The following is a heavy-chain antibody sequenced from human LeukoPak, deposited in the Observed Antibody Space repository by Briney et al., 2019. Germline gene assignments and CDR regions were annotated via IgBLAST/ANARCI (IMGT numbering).Heavy chain of an antibody. CDR2: IYYSGST. D-gene: IGHD5-18*01. CDR3: ARHPGNSYGSWYFDL. Sequence: SETLSLTCTVSGGSISSYYWSWIRQPPGKGLEWIGNIYYSGSTNYSPSLKSRVTISVDTSKNQFSLKLSSVTAADTAVYYCARHPGNSYGSWYFDLWGRGTLVTVSS. V-gene: IGHV4-59*08. J-gene: IGHJ2*01. CDR1: GGSISSYY.